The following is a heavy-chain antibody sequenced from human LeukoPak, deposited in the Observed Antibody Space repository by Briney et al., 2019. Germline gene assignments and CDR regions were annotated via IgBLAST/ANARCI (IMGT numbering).Heavy chain of an antibody. V-gene: IGHV3-9*01. D-gene: IGHD3-22*01. Sequence: PGRSLRLSCAASGFTFDDYAMHWVRQAPGKGLEWVSGISWNSGSIGYADSVKGRFTISRDNAKNSLYLHMNSLRAEDTALYYCAKAPLHYYDSSGYYRRDYYYYGMDVWGQGTTVTVSS. CDR3: AKAPLHYYDSSGYYRRDYYYYGMDV. CDR2: ISWNSGSI. J-gene: IGHJ6*02. CDR1: GFTFDDYA.